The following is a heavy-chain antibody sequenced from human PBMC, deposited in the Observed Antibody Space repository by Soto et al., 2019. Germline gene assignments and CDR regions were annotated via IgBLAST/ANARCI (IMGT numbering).Heavy chain of an antibody. Sequence: PSQTLSLTCAISGDSLSSHTAAWNWIRPSPSRGLEWLGRTYYRSNWRHDYAVSVKSRITVNPDTSKNHFSLQLNSVTPDDTAVYYCARGVAGSGFDLWGQGTLVTVSS. D-gene: IGHD6-19*01. J-gene: IGHJ4*02. V-gene: IGHV6-1*01. CDR3: ARGVAGSGFDL. CDR2: TYYRSNWRH. CDR1: GDSLSSHTAA.